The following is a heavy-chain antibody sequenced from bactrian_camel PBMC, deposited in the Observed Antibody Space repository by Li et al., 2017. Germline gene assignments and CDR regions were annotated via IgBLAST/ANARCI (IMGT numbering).Heavy chain of an antibody. CDR3: AAQTGANYCPVDLRAFTS. D-gene: IGHD3*01. Sequence: HVQLVESGGGSVQAGGSLRLSCAASGLTASIKCMAWFRQAPGKEREAVARIGTGTGLTIYDDSVKGRFTISQDNAKNTVYLQMNKLKPEDTAMYYSAAQTGANYCPVDLRAFTSWGQGTQVTVS. J-gene: IGHJ6*01. V-gene: IGHV3S53*01. CDR1: GLTASIKC. CDR2: IGTGTGLT.